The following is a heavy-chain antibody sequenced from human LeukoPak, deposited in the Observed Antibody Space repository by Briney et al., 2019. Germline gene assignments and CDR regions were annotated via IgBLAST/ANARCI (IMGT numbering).Heavy chain of an antibody. V-gene: IGHV3-23*01. J-gene: IGHJ1*01. CDR3: AKAYSSGCHWYFQH. D-gene: IGHD6-19*01. Sequence: GGSVRLSCAASGFTLRSYDVRWVRQARGGGREWGSAISSIGAITYSAASVKGRFSTSRDTSKNTLYLQMNSLRAEDTAVYYCAKAYSSGCHWYFQHWGQGTLVTVSS. CDR2: ISSIGAIT. CDR1: GFTLRSYD.